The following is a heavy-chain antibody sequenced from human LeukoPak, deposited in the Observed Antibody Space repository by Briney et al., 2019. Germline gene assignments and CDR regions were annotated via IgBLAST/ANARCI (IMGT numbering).Heavy chain of an antibody. D-gene: IGHD1/OR15-1a*01. V-gene: IGHV1-69*05. CDR3: ARRSRYNWNNPYFDY. CDR2: IIPIFGTA. CDR1: GGTFSSYA. Sequence: GASVKVSCKASGGTFSSYAISWVRQAPGQGLEWMGGIIPIFGTANYAQKFRGRVTITTDESTSTAYMELSSLRSEDTAVYYCARRSRYNWNNPYFDYWGQGTLVTVSS. J-gene: IGHJ4*02.